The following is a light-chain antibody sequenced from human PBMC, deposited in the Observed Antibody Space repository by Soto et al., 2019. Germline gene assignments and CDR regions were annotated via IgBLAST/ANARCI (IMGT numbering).Light chain of an antibody. V-gene: IGKV1-5*03. Sequence: DFQMTQSPSTLSASVGDGVTITCRASQSIGSGLAWYQQQPGKAPKLLIYKATNLQRGVSSRFSGSGSGTDFRLTISSLPPADAATYYCQQYHDFQYTFGQGTKLEI. J-gene: IGKJ2*01. CDR1: QSIGSG. CDR3: QQYHDFQYT. CDR2: KAT.